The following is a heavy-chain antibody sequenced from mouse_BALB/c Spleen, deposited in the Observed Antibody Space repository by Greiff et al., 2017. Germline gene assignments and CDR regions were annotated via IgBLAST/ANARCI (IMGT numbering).Heavy chain of an antibody. D-gene: IGHD2-1*01. CDR3: ARHYGNKIPYCYAMDY. J-gene: IGHJ4*01. CDR2: INSNGGST. Sequence: EVKVVESGGGLVKPGGSLKLSCAASGFTFSSYYMSWVRQTPVKRLELVAAINSNGGSTYYPDTVKGRFTISRDNAENTLYLQISSLTSVDTALYYCARHYGNKIPYCYAMDYWGQGTSVTVSS. CDR1: GFTFSSYY. V-gene: IGHV5-6-2*01.